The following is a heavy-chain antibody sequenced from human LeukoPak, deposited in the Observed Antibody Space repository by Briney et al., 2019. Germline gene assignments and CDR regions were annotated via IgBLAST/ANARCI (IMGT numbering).Heavy chain of an antibody. J-gene: IGHJ6*03. D-gene: IGHD6-13*01. CDR1: GLTFSSYW. CDR3: ARRRSSWENYYYMDV. CDR2: IKQDGSEK. Sequence: PGGSLRLSCVASGLTFSSYWMSWVRQAPGKGLEWVANIKQDGSEKYYVDSVKGRFTISRDNAKNSLYLQMNSLRVEDTAVYYCARRRSSWENYYYMDVWAKGPRSPSP. V-gene: IGHV3-7*01.